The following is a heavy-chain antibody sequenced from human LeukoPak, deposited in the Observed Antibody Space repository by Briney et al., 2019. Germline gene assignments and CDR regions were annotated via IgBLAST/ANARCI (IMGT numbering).Heavy chain of an antibody. D-gene: IGHD1-26*01. J-gene: IGHJ4*02. Sequence: GGSLRLSCAASGFTFSSHWMHWVRQAPGKGLVWVSNIKSDGSNITYADSVKGRFTISRDNAKNTLYLQMNSLRAEDAAVYYCISEVGKGSHWGQGTLVTVSS. V-gene: IGHV3-74*01. CDR1: GFTFSSHW. CDR3: ISEVGKGSH. CDR2: IKSDGSNI.